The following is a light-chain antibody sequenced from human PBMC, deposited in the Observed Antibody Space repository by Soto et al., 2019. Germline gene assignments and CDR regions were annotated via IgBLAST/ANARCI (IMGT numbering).Light chain of an antibody. CDR1: QSVGSY. V-gene: IGKV3-11*01. Sequence: EIVVTQSPATLSLSPGERVTLSCRASQSVGSYLAWYQQKPGQAPRLLIYGASNRATGIPARFSGSGSGTDFSPTISSLESEDFAVYYCQHRGKWPRTFGQGTKLEIK. CDR2: GAS. J-gene: IGKJ2*01. CDR3: QHRGKWPRT.